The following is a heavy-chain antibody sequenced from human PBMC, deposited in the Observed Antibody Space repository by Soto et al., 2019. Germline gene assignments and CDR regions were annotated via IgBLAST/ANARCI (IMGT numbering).Heavy chain of an antibody. J-gene: IGHJ4*02. Sequence: GGSLRLSCAASGFTFSDYYMSWIRQAPGKGLEWVSYISSSGSTIYYADSVKGRFTISRDNAKNSLYLQMNSLRAEDTAVYYCARETYDYIWGSYRYYYFDYRGQRTPVTVSS. CDR1: GFTFSDYY. D-gene: IGHD3-16*02. CDR3: ARETYDYIWGSYRYYYFDY. CDR2: ISSSGSTI. V-gene: IGHV3-11*01.